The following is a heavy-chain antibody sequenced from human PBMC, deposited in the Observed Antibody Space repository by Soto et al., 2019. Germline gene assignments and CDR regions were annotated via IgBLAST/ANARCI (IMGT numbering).Heavy chain of an antibody. Sequence: PGGSLRLSCAASGFTFSSYAMSWVRQAPGKGLEWVSAISGSGGSTYYADSVKGRFTISRDNSKNTLYLQMNSLRAEDTAVYYCAKLDIVVVVAACLDYWGQGTLVTVSS. CDR3: AKLDIVVVVAACLDY. D-gene: IGHD2-15*01. J-gene: IGHJ4*02. CDR1: GFTFSSYA. CDR2: ISGSGGST. V-gene: IGHV3-23*01.